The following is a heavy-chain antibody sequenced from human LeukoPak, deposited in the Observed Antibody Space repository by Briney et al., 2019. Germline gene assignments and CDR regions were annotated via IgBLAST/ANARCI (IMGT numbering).Heavy chain of an antibody. CDR1: GGSISSYY. J-gene: IGHJ6*02. D-gene: IGHD6-13*01. CDR2: IYTSGST. CDR3: ARGIDNSSSWFLYYYYGMDV. Sequence: PSETLSLTCTVSGGSISSYYWSWIRQPAGKGLEWIGRIYTSGSTNYNPSLKSRVTISVDTSKNQFSLKLSSVTAADTAVYYCARGIDNSSSWFLYYYYGMDVWGQGTTVTVSS. V-gene: IGHV4-4*07.